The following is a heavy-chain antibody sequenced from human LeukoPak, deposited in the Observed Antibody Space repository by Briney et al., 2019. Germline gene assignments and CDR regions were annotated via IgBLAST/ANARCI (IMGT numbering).Heavy chain of an antibody. J-gene: IGHJ4*02. V-gene: IGHV4-59*01. CDR1: GGSISSYY. CDR3: ARGGREDFDY. CDR2: IYYSGST. D-gene: IGHD3-16*01. Sequence: SETLSLTCTVSGGSISSYYWSWIRQPPGKGLEWIGHIYYSGSTNYNPSLKSRVTISVDTSKNQFSLKLSSVTAAVTAVYYCARGGREDFDYWGQGTLVTFSS.